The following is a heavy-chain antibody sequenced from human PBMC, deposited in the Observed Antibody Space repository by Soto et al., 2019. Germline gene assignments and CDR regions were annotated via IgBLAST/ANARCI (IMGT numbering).Heavy chain of an antibody. CDR1: GFAFSAYY. CDR2: ISESGTTI. CDR3: TRSDYDTSGYTDY. D-gene: IGHD3-22*01. V-gene: IGHV3-11*01. J-gene: IGHJ4*02. Sequence: QVHLVESGGGLVKPGGSLRLSCAASGFAFSAYYMSWIRQAPGKGLEWLSYISESGTTIYYADSVKGRFTISRDNAKNSLYLQMNSPRAEDTAVYYCTRSDYDTSGYTDYWGQGTLVTVSS.